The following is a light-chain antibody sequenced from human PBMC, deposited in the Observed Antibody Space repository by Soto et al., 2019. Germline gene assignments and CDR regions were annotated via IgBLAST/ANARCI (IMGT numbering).Light chain of an antibody. V-gene: IGLV2-23*01. Sequence: QSALTQPASVSGSTGQSITISCTGTSSDVGGYNLVSWYQQYPGRAPKIMIYEDNKRPSGVPNRFSASKSGNTASLTISGLQAEDEADYHCCSYAGSTTHVVFGGGTKLTVL. CDR1: SSDVGGYNL. CDR3: CSYAGSTTHVV. J-gene: IGLJ2*01. CDR2: EDN.